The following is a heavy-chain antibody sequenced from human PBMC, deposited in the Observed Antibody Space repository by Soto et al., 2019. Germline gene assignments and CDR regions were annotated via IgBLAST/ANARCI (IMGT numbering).Heavy chain of an antibody. V-gene: IGHV5-10-1*01. D-gene: IGHD4-17*01. CDR3: VRDGGRGYDGNYGDYSFDL. J-gene: IGHJ4*02. Sequence: PGESLKISCKGSGYSFTSYWISWVRQMPGKGLEWMGRIDPSDSYTNYSPSFQGHVTISADKSISTAYLQWGSLRASDTAMYYCVRDGGRGYDGNYGDYSFDLWGQGTQVTVSS. CDR2: IDPSDSYT. CDR1: GYSFTSYW.